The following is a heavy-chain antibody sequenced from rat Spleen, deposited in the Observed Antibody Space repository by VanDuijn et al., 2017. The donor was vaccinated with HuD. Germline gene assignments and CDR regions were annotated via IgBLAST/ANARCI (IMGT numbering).Heavy chain of an antibody. V-gene: IGHV5-29*01. CDR2: ISYDGSST. Sequence: EVQLVESDGGLVQPGRSLKLSCAASGFTFSDYYMAWVRQAPTKGLEWVATISYDGSSTYYRDSVKGRFTISRDNAKSTLYLQMDSLRSEDTATYYCARRDYSRGYIMDAWGQGASVTVSS. CDR3: ARRDYSRGYIMDA. D-gene: IGHD1-3*01. CDR1: GFTFSDYY. J-gene: IGHJ4*01.